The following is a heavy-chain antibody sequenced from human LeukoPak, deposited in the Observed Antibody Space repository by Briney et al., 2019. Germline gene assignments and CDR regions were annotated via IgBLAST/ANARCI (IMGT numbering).Heavy chain of an antibody. V-gene: IGHV3-23*01. CDR1: GGSISSGGYY. Sequence: LSLTCTVSGGSISSGGYYWSWLRQHPGKGLEWVSAISGSGGSTYYADSVKGRFTISRDNSKNTLYLQMNSLRAEDTAVYYCAKFSGYGSGSYPDYWGQGTLVTVSS. D-gene: IGHD3-10*01. CDR3: AKFSGYGSGSYPDY. J-gene: IGHJ4*02. CDR2: ISGSGGST.